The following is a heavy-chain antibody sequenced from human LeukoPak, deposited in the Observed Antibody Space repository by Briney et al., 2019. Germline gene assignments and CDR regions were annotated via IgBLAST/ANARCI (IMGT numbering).Heavy chain of an antibody. Sequence: TGGSLRLSCAASGFTVSSNYMSWVRQAPGKGLEWVSVIYSGGSTYYADSVKGRFTISRDNSKNTLYLQMNSLRAEDTAVYYCARINYYDSSGYYQGLTIDYWGQGTLVTVSS. CDR1: GFTVSSNY. CDR3: ARINYYDSSGYYQGLTIDY. V-gene: IGHV3-53*01. J-gene: IGHJ4*02. D-gene: IGHD3-22*01. CDR2: IYSGGST.